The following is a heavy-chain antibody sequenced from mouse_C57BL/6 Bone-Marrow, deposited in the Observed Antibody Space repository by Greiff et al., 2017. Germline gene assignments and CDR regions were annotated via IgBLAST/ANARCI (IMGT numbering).Heavy chain of an antibody. Sequence: EVKLQESGPVLVKPGASVKMSCKASGYTFTDYYMNWVKQSHGKSLEWIGVINPYNGGTSYNQKFKGKATLTVDKSSSTAYMELNSLTSEDSAVYYCARPNWYYFDYWGQGTTLTVSS. CDR3: ARPNWYYFDY. V-gene: IGHV1-19*01. D-gene: IGHD4-1*01. J-gene: IGHJ2*01. CDR2: INPYNGGT. CDR1: GYTFTDYY.